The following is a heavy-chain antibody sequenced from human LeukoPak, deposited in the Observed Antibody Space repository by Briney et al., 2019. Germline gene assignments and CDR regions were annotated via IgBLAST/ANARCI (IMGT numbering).Heavy chain of an antibody. CDR1: GYTFTIYD. V-gene: IGHV1-18*01. CDR3: VRGGAGSGYDE. D-gene: IGHD5-12*01. CDR2: ISCNNGNT. J-gene: IGHJ4*02. Sequence: AGVKVSCKASGYTFTIYDISWVRQATGQGLEWIGWISCNNGNTNYAQMFQGRVSVTTDTSTSRAYMDLRSLRSDDRAVYYCVRGGAGSGYDEWGRGTLVTVSS.